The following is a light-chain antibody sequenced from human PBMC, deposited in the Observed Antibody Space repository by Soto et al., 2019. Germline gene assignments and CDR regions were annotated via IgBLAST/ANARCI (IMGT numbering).Light chain of an antibody. CDR3: TSWTTSTTMI. V-gene: IGLV2-14*03. J-gene: IGLJ2*01. Sequence: QSALTQPASVSGSPGQSITISCTGTSGDIGAYNFVSWYQQHPGKAPKLMLYDVNIRPSGVSNRFSGSKSGNTASLTISGLQAEDEADYYCTSWTTSTTMIFGGGTKLTVL. CDR1: SGDIGAYNF. CDR2: DVN.